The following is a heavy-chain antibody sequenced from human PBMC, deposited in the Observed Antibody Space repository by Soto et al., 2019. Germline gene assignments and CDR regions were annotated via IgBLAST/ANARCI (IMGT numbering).Heavy chain of an antibody. J-gene: IGHJ4*02. CDR3: ARTGYYDILTGYSHYFDY. CDR2: INHSGST. V-gene: IGHV4-34*01. CDR1: GGSFSGYY. Sequence: SETLSLTCAVYGGSFSGYYWSWIRQPPGKGLEWIGEINHSGSTNYNPSLKSRVTISVDTSKNQFSLKLSSVTAADTAVYYCARTGYYDILTGYSHYFDYWGQGTLVTVSS. D-gene: IGHD3-9*01.